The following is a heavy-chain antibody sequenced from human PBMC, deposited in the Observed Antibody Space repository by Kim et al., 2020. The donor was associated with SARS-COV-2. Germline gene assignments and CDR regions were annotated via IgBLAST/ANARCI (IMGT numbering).Heavy chain of an antibody. D-gene: IGHD3-16*01. CDR1: GGSISRNNYY. CDR2: VYYSGST. Sequence: SETLSLTCTVSGGSISRNNYYWGWIRQPPGKGLEWIGSVYYSGSTYYNSSLKSRVTISVDTSKNQFSLKLSSVTAADTAGYYCPGGVQNYGMDVWGQGTTVTVSS. V-gene: IGHV4-39*01. J-gene: IGHJ6*02. CDR3: PGGVQNYGMDV.